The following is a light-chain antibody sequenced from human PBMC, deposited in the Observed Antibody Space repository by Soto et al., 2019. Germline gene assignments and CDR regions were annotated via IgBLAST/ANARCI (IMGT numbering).Light chain of an antibody. Sequence: IQMTQSASTLSASVGYRVIITCRASQGIRIDLGWYQQKPGKAPKLLIYAASTLQTGVPSRFNGSGSGTDFTLTISSLKTEDFATYYCLQDYNFTWTFGQGTRLEIK. CDR3: LQDYNFTWT. CDR2: AAS. V-gene: IGKV1-6*01. J-gene: IGKJ5*01. CDR1: QGIRID.